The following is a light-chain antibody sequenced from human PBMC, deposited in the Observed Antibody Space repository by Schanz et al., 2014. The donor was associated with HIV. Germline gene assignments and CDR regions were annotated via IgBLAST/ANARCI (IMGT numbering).Light chain of an antibody. V-gene: IGKV3D-20*02. Sequence: EILLTQSPGTLSLSPGERATLSCRASQTVPTNSLAWYQQKPAQAPRLLIHGASNRATGIPDRFSGSGSGTDFTLIITRLEPEDFAVYYCQQRINWPRTFGQGTKVEIK. J-gene: IGKJ1*01. CDR1: QTVPTNS. CDR2: GAS. CDR3: QQRINWPRT.